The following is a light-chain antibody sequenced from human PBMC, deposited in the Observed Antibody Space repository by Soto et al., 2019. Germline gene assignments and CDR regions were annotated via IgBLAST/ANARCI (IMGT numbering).Light chain of an antibody. V-gene: IGKV1-8*01. Sequence: AIRMTQSPSSLSASTGDRVTTTCRASQGISSYLAWYKQKPGKATKLLIYAASTLQSGVPSRFSSSGSGTDFTLTISCLQSEDFATYYCQQYYSYPPSFGGGTKVDIK. CDR3: QQYYSYPPS. CDR2: AAS. J-gene: IGKJ4*01. CDR1: QGISSY.